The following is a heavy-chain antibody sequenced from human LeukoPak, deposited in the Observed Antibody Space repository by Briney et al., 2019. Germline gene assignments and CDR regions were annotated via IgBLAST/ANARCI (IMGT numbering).Heavy chain of an antibody. Sequence: GGSLRLSCAASGFIFNNYWMSWVRQAPGKGLEWVANIKQDGSEKYYVDSVKGRFTISRDNANNSLYLQMNSLRAEDTAVYYCARAHRSRAFDYWGQGTLVTVSS. CDR3: ARAHRSRAFDY. V-gene: IGHV3-7*01. CDR1: GFIFNNYW. CDR2: IKQDGSEK. J-gene: IGHJ4*02. D-gene: IGHD1-14*01.